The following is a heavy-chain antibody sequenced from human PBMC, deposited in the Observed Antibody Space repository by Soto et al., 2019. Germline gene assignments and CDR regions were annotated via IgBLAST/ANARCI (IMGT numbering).Heavy chain of an antibody. V-gene: IGHV1-69*13. J-gene: IGHJ6*02. CDR1: GGTFGSYA. CDR3: ASAPSSGSRFYYYGMDV. Sequence: EASVKVSWKASGGTFGSYAISWVRQAPGQGLEWMGGIIPIFGTANYAQKFQGRVTITADESTSTAYMELSSLRSEDTAVYYCASAPSSGSRFYYYGMDVWGQGTTVTVSS. D-gene: IGHD3-10*01. CDR2: IIPIFGTA.